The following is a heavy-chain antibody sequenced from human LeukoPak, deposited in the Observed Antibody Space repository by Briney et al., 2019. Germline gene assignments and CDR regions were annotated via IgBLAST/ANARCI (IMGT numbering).Heavy chain of an antibody. CDR2: INPNSGGT. CDR1: GYTFTGYY. CDR3: ARDLGRNYYYDMDV. V-gene: IGHV1-2*06. Sequence: ASVNVSCKASGYTFTGYYMHWVRQAAGQGLEWMGRINPNSGGTNYAQKFQGRVTMTRDTSISTAYMELSRLRSDDTAVYYCARDLGRNYYYDMDVWGQGTTVTVSS. J-gene: IGHJ6*02.